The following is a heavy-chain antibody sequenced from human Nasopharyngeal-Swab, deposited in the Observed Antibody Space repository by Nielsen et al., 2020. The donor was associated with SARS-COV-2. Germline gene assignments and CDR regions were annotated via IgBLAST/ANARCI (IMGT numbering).Heavy chain of an antibody. D-gene: IGHD6-13*01. Sequence: PGKGLEWIGSIYYSGSTYYNPSLKSRVTISVDTSKNQFSLKVTSVAAADTAVYYCAGVARSSWYVLDNWFDPWGQGTTVTVSS. CDR2: IYYSGST. CDR3: AGVARSSWYVLDNWFDP. V-gene: IGHV4-39*01. J-gene: IGHJ5*01.